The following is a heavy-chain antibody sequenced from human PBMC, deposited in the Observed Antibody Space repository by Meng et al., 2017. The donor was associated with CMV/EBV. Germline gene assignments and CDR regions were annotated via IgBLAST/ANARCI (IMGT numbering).Heavy chain of an antibody. CDR3: AKNHEYGSGSYLGLDY. V-gene: IGHV3-30*02. CDR2: IWYDGSNK. J-gene: IGHJ4*02. CDR1: GFTFSSYG. D-gene: IGHD3-10*01. Sequence: GGSLRLSCAASGFTFSSYGMHWVRQAPGKGLEWVAFIWYDGSNKYYADSVKGRFTISRDNSKNTLYLQMNSLRAEDTAVYYCAKNHEYGSGSYLGLDYWGQGPLVTVSS.